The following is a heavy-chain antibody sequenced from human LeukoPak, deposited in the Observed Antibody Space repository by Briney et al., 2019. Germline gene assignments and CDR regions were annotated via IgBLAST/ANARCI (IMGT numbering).Heavy chain of an antibody. V-gene: IGHV4-59*08. J-gene: IGHJ4*02. Sequence: SETLSLTCAVSGGSISSYYWSWIRQPPGKGLEWIGYIYYSGSTNYNPSLKSRVTISVATSKNQFSLKLSSVTAADTAVYYCARGALRDFDYWGQGTLVTVSS. D-gene: IGHD4/OR15-4a*01. CDR1: GGSISSYY. CDR3: ARGALRDFDY. CDR2: IYYSGST.